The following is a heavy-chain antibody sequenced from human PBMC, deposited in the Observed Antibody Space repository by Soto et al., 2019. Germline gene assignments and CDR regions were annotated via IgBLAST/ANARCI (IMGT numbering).Heavy chain of an antibody. CDR1: GGSISSGGYY. D-gene: IGHD2-15*01. Sequence: SETLYLTCTVSGGSISSGGYYWSWIRQHPGKGLEWIGYIYYSGSTYYNPSLKSRVTISVDTSKNQFSLKLSSVTAADTAVYYCARDDKLAGYDYFDYWGQGTLVTVSS. J-gene: IGHJ4*02. V-gene: IGHV4-31*03. CDR3: ARDDKLAGYDYFDY. CDR2: IYYSGST.